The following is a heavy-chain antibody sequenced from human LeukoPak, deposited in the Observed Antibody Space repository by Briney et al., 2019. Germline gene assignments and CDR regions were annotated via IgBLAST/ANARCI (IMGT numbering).Heavy chain of an antibody. Sequence: AGGSLRLSCAASGFTFSSQGMSWVRQAPGKGLEWVSAISGSGGSTYYADSVKGRFTISRDNSKNTLYLQMNSLRAEDTAVYYCAKGLTPFDYWGQGTLVTVSS. J-gene: IGHJ4*02. D-gene: IGHD1-14*01. CDR2: ISGSGGST. CDR1: GFTFSSQG. CDR3: AKGLTPFDY. V-gene: IGHV3-23*01.